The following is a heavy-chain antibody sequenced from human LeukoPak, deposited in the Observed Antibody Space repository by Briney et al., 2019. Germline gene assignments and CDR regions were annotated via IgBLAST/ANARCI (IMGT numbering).Heavy chain of an antibody. V-gene: IGHV1-2*02. D-gene: IGHD6-19*01. J-gene: IGHJ4*02. Sequence: ASVKVSCKASGYTFTGYYMHWVRQAPGQGLEWMGWINPNSGGTNYAQKFQGRVTMTRDTSISTAYMELSRLRSDDTAVYYCARGRSGSGWPYYFDYWGQGTLVTVSS. CDR3: ARGRSGSGWPYYFDY. CDR1: GYTFTGYY. CDR2: INPNSGGT.